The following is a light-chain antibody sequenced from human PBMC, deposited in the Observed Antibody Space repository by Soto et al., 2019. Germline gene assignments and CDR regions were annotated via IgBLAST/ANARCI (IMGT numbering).Light chain of an antibody. Sequence: AIRMTQPPSSLSASTGDRVTITCRASQGISSYLAWYQQKPGKAPDLLIYAASTLQGGVPSRFSGSGSGTDFTLTISCLQSEDFATYYCQQYYSYPRTFGQGTKVEIK. CDR1: QGISSY. CDR3: QQYYSYPRT. V-gene: IGKV1-8*01. J-gene: IGKJ1*01. CDR2: AAS.